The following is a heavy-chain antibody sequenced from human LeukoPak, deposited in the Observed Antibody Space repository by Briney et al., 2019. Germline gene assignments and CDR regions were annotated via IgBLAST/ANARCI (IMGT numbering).Heavy chain of an antibody. V-gene: IGHV3-23*01. CDR2: ISGSGGST. CDR3: AKDDWVLAFDI. D-gene: IGHD3-9*01. J-gene: IGHJ3*02. CDR1: GFTFSSYA. Sequence: GESLKISCAASGFTFSSYAMSWARQAPGKGLEWVSAISGSGGSTYYADSVKGRFTISRDNSKNTLYLQMNSLRAEDTAVYYRAKDDWVLAFDIWGQGTMVTVSS.